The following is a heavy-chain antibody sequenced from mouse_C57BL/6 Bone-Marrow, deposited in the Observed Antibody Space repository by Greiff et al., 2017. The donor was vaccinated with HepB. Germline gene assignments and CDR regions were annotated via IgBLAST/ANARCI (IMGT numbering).Heavy chain of an antibody. CDR2: IDPENGDT. Sequence: VQLQQSGAELVRPGASVKLSCTASGFNIKDDYMHWVKQRPEQGLEWIGWIDPENGDTEYASKFQGKATITADTSSNTAYLQLSSLTSEDTAVYYCTTIYYYGRRGYWYFDVWGTGTTVTVSS. D-gene: IGHD1-1*01. CDR1: GFNIKDDY. V-gene: IGHV14-4*01. CDR3: TTIYYYGRRGYWYFDV. J-gene: IGHJ1*03.